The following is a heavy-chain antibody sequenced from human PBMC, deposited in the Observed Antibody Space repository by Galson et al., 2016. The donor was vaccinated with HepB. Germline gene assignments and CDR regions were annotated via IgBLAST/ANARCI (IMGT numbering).Heavy chain of an antibody. CDR3: ARDSTVPGRDIDY. V-gene: IGHV3-7*01. D-gene: IGHD2-2*01. Sequence: SLRLSCAASGFTFSSYWMTWVRQVPGKGLEWLAQIKEDGSEKYYVGSLKGRFTISRDNAKNSLYLQMNSLRAEDTAIYYCARDSTVPGRDIDYWGQGTLLTVSS. CDR1: GFTFSSYW. J-gene: IGHJ4*02. CDR2: IKEDGSEK.